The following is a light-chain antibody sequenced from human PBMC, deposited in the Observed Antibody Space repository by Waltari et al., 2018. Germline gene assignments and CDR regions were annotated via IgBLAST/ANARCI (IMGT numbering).Light chain of an antibody. CDR1: QSILTW. CDR3: QQYNTYSPGPT. Sequence: DIQMTESPSTLSASVGDRVTITCRASQSILTWLAWYQQKPGKAPRLLMYKACSLQSGVPPRFSGSVSGTEFTLTISSLQPDDFATYYCQQYNTYSPGPTFGGGTKVEIK. V-gene: IGKV1-5*03. J-gene: IGKJ4*01. CDR2: KAC.